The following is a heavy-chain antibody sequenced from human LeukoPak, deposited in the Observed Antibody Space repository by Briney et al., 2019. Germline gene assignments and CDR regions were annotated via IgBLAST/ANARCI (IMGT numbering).Heavy chain of an antibody. J-gene: IGHJ4*02. D-gene: IGHD2-21*01. CDR3: ARAIYPLGVMGSLDY. Sequence: PGGSLRLSCAASGFTFSSYSMNWVRQAPGKGLEWVSSISSSSSYIYCADSVKGRFTISRDNAKNSLYLQMNSLRAEDTAVYYCARAIYPLGVMGSLDYWGQGTLVTVSS. V-gene: IGHV3-21*01. CDR1: GFTFSSYS. CDR2: ISSSSSYI.